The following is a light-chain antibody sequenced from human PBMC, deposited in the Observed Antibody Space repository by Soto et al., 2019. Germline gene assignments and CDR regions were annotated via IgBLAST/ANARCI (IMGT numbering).Light chain of an antibody. CDR3: ASYVTGNTYV. J-gene: IGLJ1*01. CDR1: SSDVGGYNY. V-gene: IGLV2-14*01. CDR2: EVS. Sequence: QSVLTQPASVSDSPGQSITTSCSGTSSDVGGYNYVSWYQLHPGKAPKLVIHEVSERPSGVSNRFSGSKSGNTASLTISGLQAEDEADYYCASYVTGNTYVFGSGTKVTVL.